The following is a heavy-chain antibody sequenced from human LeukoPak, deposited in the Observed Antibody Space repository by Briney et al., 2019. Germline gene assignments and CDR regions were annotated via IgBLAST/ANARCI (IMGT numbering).Heavy chain of an antibody. V-gene: IGHV3-23*01. J-gene: IGHJ4*02. CDR3: AKDEYYYDSSGYYYDIPYFDY. Sequence: PGGSLRLSCAASGFTFSSYAMSWVRQAPGKGLEWVSAISGSGGSTYYADSVKGRFTISRDNSKNTLYLQMNSLRAEDTAVYYCAKDEYYYDSSGYYYDIPYFDYWGQGTLVTVSS. D-gene: IGHD3-22*01. CDR2: ISGSGGST. CDR1: GFTFSSYA.